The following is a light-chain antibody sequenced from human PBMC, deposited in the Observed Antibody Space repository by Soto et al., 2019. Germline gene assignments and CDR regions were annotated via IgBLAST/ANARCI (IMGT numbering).Light chain of an antibody. CDR1: QGISNY. Sequence: DIQMTQSPSSVSASVGDRVTITCRASQGISNYLAWYQHKPGKAPNLLIYTASILHSGVPSRFSGSGSGTDFTLTISNLQPEDFATYYCQQADSFPITLGGGTKVEIK. CDR3: QQADSFPIT. J-gene: IGKJ4*01. CDR2: TAS. V-gene: IGKV1-12*01.